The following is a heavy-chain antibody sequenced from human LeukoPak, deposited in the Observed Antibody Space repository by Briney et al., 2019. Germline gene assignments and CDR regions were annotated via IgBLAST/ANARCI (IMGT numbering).Heavy chain of an antibody. V-gene: IGHV3-9*01. D-gene: IGHD6-19*01. J-gene: IGHJ4*02. CDR1: GFTFDDYA. CDR2: ISWNSGSI. CDR3: AKDIGSGTFDY. Sequence: GGSLRLSFAASGFTFDDYAMHWVRQAPGKGLEWVSGISWNSGSIGYADSVKGRFTISRDNAKNSLYLQMNSLRAEDTALYYCAKDIGSGTFDYWGQGTLVTVSS.